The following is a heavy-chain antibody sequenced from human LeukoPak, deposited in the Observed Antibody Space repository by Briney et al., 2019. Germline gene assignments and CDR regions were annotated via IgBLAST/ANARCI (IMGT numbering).Heavy chain of an antibody. CDR1: GYTFIGYY. CDR2: INPNSGGT. Sequence: ASVKVSCKASGYTFIGYYMHWVRQAPGQGLEWMGWINPNSGGTNYAQKFQGWVTMTRDTSISTAYMELSRLRSDDTAVYYCARGYCSSTSCYRGYYMDVWGKGTTVTVSS. J-gene: IGHJ6*03. CDR3: ARGYCSSTSCYRGYYMDV. V-gene: IGHV1-2*04. D-gene: IGHD2-2*02.